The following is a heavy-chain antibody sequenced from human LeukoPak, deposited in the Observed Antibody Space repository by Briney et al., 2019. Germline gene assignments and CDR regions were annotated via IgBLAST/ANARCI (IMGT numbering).Heavy chain of an antibody. CDR1: GFTFSNYG. CDR2: ISFDGCYE. D-gene: IGHD2-15*01. V-gene: IGHV3-30*03. Sequence: AGGSLRLSCAASGFTFSNYGMYWVRQATGKGREWVAVISFDGCYEYYVVSLKGPFILSRDNSKNTVYLQINSLRVYDTAVYYCPRCHSSDSGGFSRDGALDFSGQGTMVSVSS. CDR3: PRCHSSDSGGFSRDGALDF. J-gene: IGHJ3*01.